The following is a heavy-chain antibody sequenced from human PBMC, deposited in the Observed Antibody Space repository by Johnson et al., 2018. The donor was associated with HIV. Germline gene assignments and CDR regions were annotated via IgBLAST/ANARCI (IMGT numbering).Heavy chain of an antibody. J-gene: IGHJ3*02. CDR1: GFTFSDYY. Sequence: VQLVESGGGLVKPGGSLRLSCAASGFTFSDYYMSWVRQAPGKGLEWVSVIYSGGSTYYADSVKGRFTISRDISQNTLYLQMHSLRAEDTAVYYCTSSPHAFDIWGQGTMVTVSS. V-gene: IGHV3-66*01. CDR3: TSSPHAFDI. CDR2: IYSGGST.